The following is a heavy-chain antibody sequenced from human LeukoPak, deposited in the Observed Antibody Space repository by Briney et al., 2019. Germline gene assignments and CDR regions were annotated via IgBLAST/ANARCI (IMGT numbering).Heavy chain of an antibody. CDR2: IRYDGNNK. CDR3: TTITVASHFDY. V-gene: IGHV3-30*02. Sequence: GGSLRVSCAASGFSFSSYDMYWVRQAPGKGLEWVAFIRYDGNNKYYADSVKGRFTISRDNSESTLYLQLNSLRAEDTAVYYCTTITVASHFDYWGPGTLVTVSS. D-gene: IGHD6-19*01. CDR1: GFSFSSYD. J-gene: IGHJ4*02.